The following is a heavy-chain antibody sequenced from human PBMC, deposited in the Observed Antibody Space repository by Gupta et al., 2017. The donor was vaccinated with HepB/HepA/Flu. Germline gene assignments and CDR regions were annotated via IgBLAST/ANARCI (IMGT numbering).Heavy chain of an antibody. CDR1: GFTFNTYS. V-gene: IGHV3-48*01. Sequence: EVQLVYSGGGLVQPGGSLRLSCAASGFTFNTYSMNWVRQARGKWLEWVSYISSSSSTLYYADAVKGRFTISRYNFKIALCLQLHRLRAEYTAVYYCGRDYDTSDCTFDDWGHVTMVTVSS. J-gene: IGHJ4*01. D-gene: IGHD2-21*01. CDR2: ISSSSSTL. CDR3: GRDYDTSDCTFDD.